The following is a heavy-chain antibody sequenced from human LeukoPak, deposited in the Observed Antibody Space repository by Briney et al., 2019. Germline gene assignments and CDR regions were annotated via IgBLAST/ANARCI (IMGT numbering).Heavy chain of an antibody. CDR1: GYSFTSYW. Sequence: GESLQISCKGSGYSFTSYWIGWVRQTPGKGLEWMGIIYPGDSDTRYSPSFQGQVTISADKSISTAYLQWSSLKASDTAMYYCARLRGNGGPGYCSGGSCYNWFDPWGQGTLVTVSS. CDR2: IYPGDSDT. V-gene: IGHV5-51*01. J-gene: IGHJ5*02. D-gene: IGHD2-15*01. CDR3: ARLRGNGGPGYCSGGSCYNWFDP.